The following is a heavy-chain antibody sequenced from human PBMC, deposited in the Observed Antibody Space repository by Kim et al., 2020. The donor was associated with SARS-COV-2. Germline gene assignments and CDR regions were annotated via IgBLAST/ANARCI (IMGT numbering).Heavy chain of an antibody. CDR1: GYTFTSYA. Sequence: ASVKVSCKASGYTFTSYAMHWVRQAPGQRLEWMGWINAGNGNTKYSQKFQGRVTITRDTSASTAYMELSSLRSEDTAVYYCARAPGGSGSYYRPRNWFDPWGQGTLVTVSS. CDR2: INAGNGNT. V-gene: IGHV1-3*01. CDR3: ARAPGGSGSYYRPRNWFDP. J-gene: IGHJ5*02. D-gene: IGHD3-10*01.